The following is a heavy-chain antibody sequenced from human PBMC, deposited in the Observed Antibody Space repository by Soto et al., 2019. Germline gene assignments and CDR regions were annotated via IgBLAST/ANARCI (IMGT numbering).Heavy chain of an antibody. Sequence: PGGSLRLSCAASGFTFSSYGMHWVRQAPGKGLEWVAVIWYDGSNKYYADSVKGRFTISRDNSKNTLYLQMNSLRAEDTAVYYCARGPDSSVYYVDYWGQGTLVTVSS. D-gene: IGHD3-22*01. CDR2: IWYDGSNK. V-gene: IGHV3-33*08. J-gene: IGHJ4*02. CDR1: GFTFSSYG. CDR3: ARGPDSSVYYVDY.